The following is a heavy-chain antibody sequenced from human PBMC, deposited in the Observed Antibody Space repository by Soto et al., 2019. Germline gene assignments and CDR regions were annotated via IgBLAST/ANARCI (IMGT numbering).Heavy chain of an antibody. CDR2: MSPLKGRT. D-gene: IGHD4-17*01. V-gene: IGHV1-18*04. Sequence: QVPLVQSGPDLKRPWASMKVSCKASGYTFTSYGISWVRQAAGQGIEWMAWMSPLKGRTQYSQKAQGRVTLSTDTSSNTAYMEMTTLRVDDTAVYYCAMDYGDRPEYFKHWGQGTLVTVS. CDR3: AMDYGDRPEYFKH. J-gene: IGHJ1*01. CDR1: GYTFTSYG.